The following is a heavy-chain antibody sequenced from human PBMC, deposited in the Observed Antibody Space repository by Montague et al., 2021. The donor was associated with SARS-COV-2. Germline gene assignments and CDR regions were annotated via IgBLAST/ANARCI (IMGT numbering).Heavy chain of an antibody. CDR1: GGSFSGYY. V-gene: IGHV4-34*01. CDR2: INHSGST. CDR3: ARGPRITMIVVVITEIGFDP. D-gene: IGHD3-22*01. J-gene: IGHJ5*02. Sequence: SETLSLTCAVYGGSFSGYYWSWIRQPPGKGLEWIGEINHSGSTNYNPSLKSRVTISVDTSKNQFSLKLSSVTAADTAVYYCARGPRITMIVVVITEIGFDPWGQGTRVT.